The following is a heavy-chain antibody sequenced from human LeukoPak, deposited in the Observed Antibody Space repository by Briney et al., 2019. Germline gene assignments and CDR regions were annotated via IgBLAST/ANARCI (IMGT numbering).Heavy chain of an antibody. V-gene: IGHV3-30*18. CDR1: GFTFSTYG. CDR2: IKNDGSKK. D-gene: IGHD1-14*01. J-gene: IGHJ6*02. CDR3: AKDLRESTGLDYDYGMDV. Sequence: GGSLRLSCAASGFTFSTYGLHWVRQAPGKGLEWVAAIKNDGSKKYYVDSVKGRFTISRDNSKNTLYLQMNSLRTEDMAVYYCAKDLRESTGLDYDYGMDVWGQGTTVIVSS.